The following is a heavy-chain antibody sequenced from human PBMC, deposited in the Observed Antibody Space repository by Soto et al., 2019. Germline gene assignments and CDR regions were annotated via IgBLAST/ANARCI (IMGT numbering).Heavy chain of an antibody. CDR2: IIPILGIA. CDR3: ARDPDDILTGPNFDP. CDR1: GGTFSSYT. V-gene: IGHV1-69*04. J-gene: IGHJ5*02. Sequence: SVKVSCKASGGTFSSYTISWVRQAPGQGLEWMGRIIPILGIANYAQKFQGRVTITADKSTSTAYMELSSLRSEDTAVYYCARDPDDILTGPNFDPWGQGTPVTVSS. D-gene: IGHD3-9*01.